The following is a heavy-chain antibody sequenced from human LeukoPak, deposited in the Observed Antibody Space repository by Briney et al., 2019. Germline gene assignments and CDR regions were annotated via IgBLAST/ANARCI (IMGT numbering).Heavy chain of an antibody. CDR2: ISGSGGST. V-gene: IGHV3-23*01. Sequence: GGSLRLSCAASGFTFSSYGMSWVRQAPGKGLEWVSAISGSGGSTYYADSVKGRFTISRDNSKNTLYLQMNSLTAEDTAVYYCATKVGATTYDYWGQGTLVTVSS. J-gene: IGHJ4*02. D-gene: IGHD1-26*01. CDR1: GFTFSSYG. CDR3: ATKVGATTYDY.